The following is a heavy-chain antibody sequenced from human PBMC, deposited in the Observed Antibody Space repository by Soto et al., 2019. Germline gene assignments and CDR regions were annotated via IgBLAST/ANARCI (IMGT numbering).Heavy chain of an antibody. V-gene: IGHV1-2*06. J-gene: IGHJ4*02. CDR2: MNLDTGGT. D-gene: IGHD5-18*01. Sequence: QVQLVQSGAEVKKPGASVRVSCEASGYRFTAYYIHWVRQAPGQGLEWMGRMNLDTGGTTYAQKFQGRVTMTRYTSISTAYMEVSSLKSDDTAMYYCARDGNFAFLGYSFAFDFWGQGTLVTVSS. CDR3: ARDGNFAFLGYSFAFDF. CDR1: GYRFTAYY.